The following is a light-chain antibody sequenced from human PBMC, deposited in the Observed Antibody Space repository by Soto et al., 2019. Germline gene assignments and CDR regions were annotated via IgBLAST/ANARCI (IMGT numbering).Light chain of an antibody. CDR1: QTVSSN. J-gene: IGKJ2*01. CDR3: QQYHNWPPQYT. CDR2: GAS. Sequence: EIVLTQSPATLSLSPGERATHSCRASQTVSSNLAWYQQKPGQAPRLLIHGASTRATGVPARFSGGGSGTEFTFTISSLQSEDFAVYYCQQYHNWPPQYTFGQGTKLQIK. V-gene: IGKV3-15*01.